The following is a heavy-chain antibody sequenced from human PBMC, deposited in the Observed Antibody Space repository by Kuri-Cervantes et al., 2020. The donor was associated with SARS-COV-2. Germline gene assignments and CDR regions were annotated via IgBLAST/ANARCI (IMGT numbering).Heavy chain of an antibody. CDR2: INHSGST. D-gene: IGHD4/OR15-4a*01. CDR1: GGSFSGYY. Sequence: LRLSCAVYGGSFSGYYWTGCRKPPGKGLGWIGEINHSGSTNSNPTLKSRVTISVDTTKNQFSLKLSSVTAADTAVYYCARGRAPGYWGQGTLVTVSS. V-gene: IGHV4-34*01. J-gene: IGHJ4*02. CDR3: ARGRAPGY.